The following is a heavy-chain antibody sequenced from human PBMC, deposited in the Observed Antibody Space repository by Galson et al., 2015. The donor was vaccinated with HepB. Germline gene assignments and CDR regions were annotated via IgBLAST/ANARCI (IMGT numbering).Heavy chain of an antibody. V-gene: IGHV3-74*01. CDR2: INGDGTSI. Sequence: SLRLSCAASGFSISSSWMHWVRLAPGKGLMWVSRINGDGTSISYADSVKGRFTISRDNAKNTLYLQMNSLRAEDTAVYYCAREDGSGWYHYWGQGTLVTVSS. CDR1: GFSISSSW. CDR3: AREDGSGWYHY. J-gene: IGHJ4*02. D-gene: IGHD6-19*01.